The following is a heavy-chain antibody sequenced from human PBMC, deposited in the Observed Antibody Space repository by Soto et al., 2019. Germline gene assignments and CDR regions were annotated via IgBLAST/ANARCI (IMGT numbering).Heavy chain of an antibody. Sequence: EVQLVESGGGLVQPGGSPRLSCAASGFTFSSYSMNWVRQAPGKGLEWVAYISSSSSTIHYADSVKGRFTISRDNAKNSLYLKMNSLRDRDTAVYYCASSLSNYYYGMDVWGQGTTVTVSS. D-gene: IGHD2-2*01. CDR2: ISSSSSTI. J-gene: IGHJ6*02. CDR3: ASSLSNYYYGMDV. V-gene: IGHV3-48*02. CDR1: GFTFSSYS.